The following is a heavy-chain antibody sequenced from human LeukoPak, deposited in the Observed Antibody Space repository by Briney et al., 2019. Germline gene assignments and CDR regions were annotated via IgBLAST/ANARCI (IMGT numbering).Heavy chain of an antibody. CDR2: ISYDGSNK. CDR3: ARDDRGVAAAGFFDY. D-gene: IGHD6-13*01. J-gene: IGHJ4*02. V-gene: IGHV3-30*04. CDR1: GFTFSSFA. Sequence: AGGSLRLSCAASGFTFSSFAMHWGRQAPGKGLEWVAVISYDGSNKYYADSVKGRFTLSRDNSKNTLYLQMNSLRADDTAVYYCARDDRGVAAAGFFDYWGQGTLVTVSS.